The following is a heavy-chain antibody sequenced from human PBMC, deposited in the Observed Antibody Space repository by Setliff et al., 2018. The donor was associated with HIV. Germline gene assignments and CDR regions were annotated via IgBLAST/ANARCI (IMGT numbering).Heavy chain of an antibody. CDR3: ARFARDPTD. Sequence: SETLSLTCTVSGGSMRSHYWNWIRQSPGKGLEWIGYVYSSGTTNYNPSLKSRVTISVDTSKNQFSLRLNSLTAADTAMYYCARFARDPTDWGRGILVTVSS. V-gene: IGHV4-4*08. CDR2: VYSSGTT. J-gene: IGHJ4*02. CDR1: GGSMRSHY.